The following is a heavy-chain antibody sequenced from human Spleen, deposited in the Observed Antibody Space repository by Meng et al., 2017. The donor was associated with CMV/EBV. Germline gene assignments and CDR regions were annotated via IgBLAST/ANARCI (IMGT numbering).Heavy chain of an antibody. V-gene: IGHV1-8*01. CDR3: ARGLRITIFGVVIFDGMDV. CDR2: MNPNSDNT. D-gene: IGHD3-3*01. Sequence: ASVKVSCKASGYTLTSHDISWVRQATGQGLEWMGWMNPNSDNTDYAQKFQGRVTMTRDTSISTAYMELSSLRSEDTAVYYCARGLRITIFGVVIFDGMDVWGQGTTVTVSS. CDR1: GYTLTSHD. J-gene: IGHJ6*02.